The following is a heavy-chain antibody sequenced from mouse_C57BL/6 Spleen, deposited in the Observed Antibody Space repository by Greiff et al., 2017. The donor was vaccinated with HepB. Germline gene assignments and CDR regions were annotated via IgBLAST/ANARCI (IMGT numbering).Heavy chain of an antibody. CDR2: INPNNGGT. D-gene: IGHD2-3*01. CDR1: GYTFTDYY. CDR3: ASYDGYLFDY. J-gene: IGHJ2*01. Sequence: EVQLQQSGPELVKPGASVKISCKASGYTFTDYYMNWVKQSHGKSLEWIGDINPNNGGTSYNQKFKGKATLTVDKSSSPAYMELRSLTSEDSAVYYCASYDGYLFDYWGQGTTRTVSS. V-gene: IGHV1-26*01.